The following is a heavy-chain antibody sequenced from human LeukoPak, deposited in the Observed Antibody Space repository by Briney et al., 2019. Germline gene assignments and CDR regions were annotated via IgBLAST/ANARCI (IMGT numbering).Heavy chain of an antibody. CDR2: FDPEDGET. CDR3: ARATMVRGVIAYYFDY. V-gene: IGHV1-24*01. D-gene: IGHD3-10*01. Sequence: ASVKVSCKVSGYTLTELSMHWVRQAPGKGLEWMGGFDPEDGETIYAQKFQGRVTMTEDTSTDTAYMELSSLRSEDTAVYYCARATMVRGVIAYYFDYWGQGTLVTVSS. J-gene: IGHJ4*02. CDR1: GYTLTELS.